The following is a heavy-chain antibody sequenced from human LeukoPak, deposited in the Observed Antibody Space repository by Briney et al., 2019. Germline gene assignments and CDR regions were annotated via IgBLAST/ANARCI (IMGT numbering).Heavy chain of an antibody. CDR2: ISYTGST. D-gene: IGHD5-18*01. CDR3: ARRGYSYETYYFDY. J-gene: IGHJ4*02. CDR1: GGSISSYY. V-gene: IGHV4-59*08. Sequence: SETLSLTCTVSGGSISSYYWSWIRQPPGKGLEWIGHISYTGSTNYNPSLKSRVTISIDTSKNQFSLKLSPVTAADTAVYYCARRGYSYETYYFDYWGQGALVTVSS.